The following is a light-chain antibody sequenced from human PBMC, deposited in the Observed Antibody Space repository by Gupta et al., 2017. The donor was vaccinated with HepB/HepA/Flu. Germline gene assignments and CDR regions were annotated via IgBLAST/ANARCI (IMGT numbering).Light chain of an antibody. V-gene: IGKV3-11*01. J-gene: IGKJ5*01. CDR2: DAS. CDR1: KSVGSY. Sequence: EIVFTHSLATLSSSPGERATISCRASKSVGSYLAWYQQKPGQAPRLLINDASNRATGIPARFSGSGSGTDFTLTINRLEPEDFAIYYCKQRSEWPIAFGQGTRLEIK. CDR3: KQRSEWPIA.